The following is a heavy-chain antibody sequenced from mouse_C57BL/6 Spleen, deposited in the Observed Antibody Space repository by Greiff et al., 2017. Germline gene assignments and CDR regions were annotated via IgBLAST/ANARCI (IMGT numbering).Heavy chain of an antibody. CDR2: INYDGSST. Sequence: EVQRVESEGGLVQPGSSMKLSCTASGFTFSDYYMAWVRQVPEKGLEWVANINYDGSSTYYLDSLKSRFIISRDNEKNILYLQMSSLKSEDTATYYCARDPDDYAMDYWGQGASVTVSS. CDR1: GFTFSDYY. J-gene: IGHJ4*01. V-gene: IGHV5-16*01. CDR3: ARDPDDYAMDY.